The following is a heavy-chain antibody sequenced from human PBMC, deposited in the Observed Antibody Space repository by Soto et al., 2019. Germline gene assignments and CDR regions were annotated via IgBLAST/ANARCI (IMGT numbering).Heavy chain of an antibody. Sequence: ASKTLSVTCSVSRASISSCTYNWDWIRQPPGKGREWRGTISYNGDTDYNPALKSRATISVEASDFQFSLKLSSVTAADTSIYYCARFSGNAFDIWGHGTLVT. V-gene: IGHV4-39*01. CDR3: ARFSGNAFDI. CDR1: RASISSCTYN. J-gene: IGHJ3*02. CDR2: ISYNGDT.